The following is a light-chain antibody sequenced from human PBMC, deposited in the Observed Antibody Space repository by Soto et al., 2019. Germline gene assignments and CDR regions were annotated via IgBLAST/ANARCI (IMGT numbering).Light chain of an antibody. J-gene: IGKJ4*01. CDR2: AAS. V-gene: IGKV1-9*01. CDR3: QQVKNYPLT. CDR1: QGISSY. Sequence: DIQLTQSPSFLSASVGDRFTITCRASQGISSYVAWYQQKPGKAPKVLIYAASTLKSGVPSRFSGSGSVTEFTLTISSLQPEDFATYHCQQVKNYPLTFGGGTRVEIK.